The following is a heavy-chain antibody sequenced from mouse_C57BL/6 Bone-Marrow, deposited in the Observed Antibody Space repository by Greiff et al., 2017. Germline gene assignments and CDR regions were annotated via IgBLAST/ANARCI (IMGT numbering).Heavy chain of an antibody. V-gene: IGHV1-59*01. D-gene: IGHD2-1*01. Sequence: VQLQQPGAELVRPGTSVKLSCKASGYTFTSYWMHWVKQRPGQGLEWIGVIDPSDSYTNYNQKFKGKATLTVETSSSTAYMQLSSLTSEDSAVYYCAREADYYGNGDWYFDVWGTGTTVTVSS. CDR1: GYTFTSYW. CDR2: IDPSDSYT. J-gene: IGHJ1*03. CDR3: AREADYYGNGDWYFDV.